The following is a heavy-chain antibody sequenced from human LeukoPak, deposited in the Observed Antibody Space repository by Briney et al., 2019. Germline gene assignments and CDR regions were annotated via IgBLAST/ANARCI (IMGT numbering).Heavy chain of an antibody. CDR2: ISAYNGNT. Sequence: ASVKVSCKASGYTFTSYGISWVRQAPGQGLEWMGWISAYNGNTNYAQKLQGRVTMTTDTSTSTAYMELRSLRSDDTAVYYCARDRIHIVVVTADPPTDAFDIWGQETMVTVSS. D-gene: IGHD2-21*02. CDR3: ARDRIHIVVVTADPPTDAFDI. CDR1: GYTFTSYG. J-gene: IGHJ3*02. V-gene: IGHV1-18*01.